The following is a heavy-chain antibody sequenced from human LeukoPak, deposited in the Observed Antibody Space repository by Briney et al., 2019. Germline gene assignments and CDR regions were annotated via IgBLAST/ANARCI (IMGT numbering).Heavy chain of an antibody. Sequence: PGGSLRLSCAASGFRFSNFAMSWVRQAPGKGLDWVSLIIGSRGDTFYADSVKGRFTISRDISKNRLYLQMNSLRAEDTALYYCAKGAYDYIEMGYFDDWGQGTLVTVSS. D-gene: IGHD5-12*01. CDR1: GFRFSNFA. J-gene: IGHJ4*02. V-gene: IGHV3-23*01. CDR3: AKGAYDYIEMGYFDD. CDR2: IIGSRGDT.